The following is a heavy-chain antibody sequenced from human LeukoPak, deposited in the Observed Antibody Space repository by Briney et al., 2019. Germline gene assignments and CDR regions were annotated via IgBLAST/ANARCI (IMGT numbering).Heavy chain of an antibody. CDR3: ARGPHERSGYPDD. D-gene: IGHD3-22*01. J-gene: IGHJ4*02. V-gene: IGHV1-18*01. Sequence: PVASVKVSCKPYGYTFNTYGITWVRQAPGQGLEWMGWISPYNGNTNYAQKFQGRVTMTTDTSTSTAYMELRSLRSGDTAVYYCARGPHERSGYPDDWGQGTLVTVSS. CDR1: GYTFNTYG. CDR2: ISPYNGNT.